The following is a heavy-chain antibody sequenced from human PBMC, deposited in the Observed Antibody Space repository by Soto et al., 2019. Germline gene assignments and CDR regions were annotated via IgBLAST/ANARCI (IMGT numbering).Heavy chain of an antibody. CDR2: ISWNSGSI. V-gene: IGHV3-9*01. CDR3: AKDLSLSPGSFDY. J-gene: IGHJ4*02. CDR1: GFTFDDYA. Sequence: DVQLVESGGGLVQPGRSLRLSCAASGFTFDDYAMHWVRQAPGKGLEWVSGISWNSGSIGYADSVKGRFTISRDNAKKSLYLQMNSLRTEDTALYYCAKDLSLSPGSFDYWGQGTLVTVSS.